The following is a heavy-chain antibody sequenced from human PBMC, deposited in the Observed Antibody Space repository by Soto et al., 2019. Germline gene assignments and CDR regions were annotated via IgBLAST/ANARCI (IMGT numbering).Heavy chain of an antibody. CDR2: INHSGST. D-gene: IGHD6-19*01. CDR1: GGSFSGYY. J-gene: IGHJ1*01. CDR3: ARGSIAVARPASYFQH. V-gene: IGHV4-34*01. Sequence: SETLSLTCAVYGGSFSGYYWSWIRQPPGKGLEWIGEINHSGSTNYNPSLKSRVTISVDTSKNQFSLKLSSVTAADTAVYYCARGSIAVARPASYFQHWGQGTLVTVSS.